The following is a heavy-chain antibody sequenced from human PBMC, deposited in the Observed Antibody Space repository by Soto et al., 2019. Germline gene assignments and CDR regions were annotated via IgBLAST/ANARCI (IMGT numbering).Heavy chain of an antibody. V-gene: IGHV3-30*04. D-gene: IGHD4-4*01. Sequence: QPGGSLRLSCAASAFTFRSYTMHWVRQAPGKGLEWVATISYDGSKTNYADSVRGRFTISRDNSKSTLFLQMDSLRPEDTAVYSCARDRDSSYFPPPYYFDSWGQGTLVTVSS. CDR2: ISYDGSKT. J-gene: IGHJ4*02. CDR3: ARDRDSSYFPPPYYFDS. CDR1: AFTFRSYT.